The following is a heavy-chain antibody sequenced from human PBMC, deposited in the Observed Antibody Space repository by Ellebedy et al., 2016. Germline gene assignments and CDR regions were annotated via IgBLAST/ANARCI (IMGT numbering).Heavy chain of an antibody. CDR2: INHSGST. CDR3: ASPGSYFDY. J-gene: IGHJ4*02. CDR1: GGSFSGYY. D-gene: IGHD2-15*01. Sequence: GSLRLXXAVYGGSFSGYYWSWIRQPPGKGLEWIGEINHSGSTYYNPSLKSRVTISVATSKNQFSLKLSSVTAADTAVYYCASPGSYFDYWGQGTLVTVSS. V-gene: IGHV4-34*01.